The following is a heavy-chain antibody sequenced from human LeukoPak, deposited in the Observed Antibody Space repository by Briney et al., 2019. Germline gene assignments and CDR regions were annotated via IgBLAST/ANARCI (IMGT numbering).Heavy chain of an antibody. V-gene: IGHV5-51*01. CDR1: GYSFATFR. CDR2: IYPVDSDT. Sequence: GESLKISCKGSGYSFATFRIAWVRQVPGKGLEWIGVIYPVDSDTRYSPSFQGQVTISVDKSTSTAYLQWSSLKASDTAMYYCAKTNYYETSGWASGLSPFDMWGRGTMVTVSS. CDR3: AKTNYYETSGWASGLSPFDM. J-gene: IGHJ3*02. D-gene: IGHD3-22*01.